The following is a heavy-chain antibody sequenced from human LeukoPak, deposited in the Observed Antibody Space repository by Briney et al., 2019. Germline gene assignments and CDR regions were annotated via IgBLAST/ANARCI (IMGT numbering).Heavy chain of an antibody. D-gene: IGHD1-26*01. V-gene: IGHV4-34*01. Sequence: SETLSLTCAVYGGSFSGYYWSWIRQPPGKGLEWIGEINHSGSTNYNPSLKSRVTISVDTSKNQFSLKLSSVTAADTAVYYCASQTSGSYYADFDYWGQGTLVTVSS. CDR2: INHSGST. CDR1: GGSFSGYY. J-gene: IGHJ4*02. CDR3: ASQTSGSYYADFDY.